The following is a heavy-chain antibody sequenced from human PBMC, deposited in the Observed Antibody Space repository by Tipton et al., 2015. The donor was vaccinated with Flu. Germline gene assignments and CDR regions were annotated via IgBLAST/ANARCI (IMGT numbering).Heavy chain of an antibody. V-gene: IGHV3-23*01. CDR2: ISGSGGST. Sequence: SLRLSCAASGFTFSSYAMSWVRQAPGKGLEWVSAISGSGGSTYYADSVKGRFTISRDNSKNTLYLQMNSLRAEDTAVYYCAKDNRPRGVGATGTMDVWGQGTTVTVSS. D-gene: IGHD1-26*01. CDR3: AKDNRPRGVGATGTMDV. J-gene: IGHJ6*02. CDR1: GFTFSSYA.